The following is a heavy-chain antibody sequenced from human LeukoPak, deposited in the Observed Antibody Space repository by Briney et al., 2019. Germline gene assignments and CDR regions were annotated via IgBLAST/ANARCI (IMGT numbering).Heavy chain of an antibody. J-gene: IGHJ4*02. CDR2: ISGSGYST. CDR1: GFTFSSYA. V-gene: IGHV3-23*01. Sequence: GGSLRLSCAASGFTFSSYAMSWVRQAPGKGLEWVSGISGSGYSTYYADSVKGRFTISRDNSKNTLYLQMNSLRAEDTAVYYCARGGVSDALDYWGQGTLVTVSS. D-gene: IGHD2-8*01. CDR3: ARGGVSDALDY.